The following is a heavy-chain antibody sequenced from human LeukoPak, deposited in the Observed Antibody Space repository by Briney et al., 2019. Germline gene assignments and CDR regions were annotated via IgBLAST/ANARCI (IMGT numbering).Heavy chain of an antibody. V-gene: IGHV1-2*02. CDR3: ARGLPSAIFGVATSD. D-gene: IGHD3-3*01. J-gene: IGHJ4*02. Sequence: ASVKVSCKASGYTFTGYYMHWVRQAPGQGLEWMGWINPNSGGTNYAQKFQGRVTMTRDTSISTAYMELSRLRSEDTAVYYCARGLPSAIFGVATSDWGQGTLVTVSS. CDR2: INPNSGGT. CDR1: GYTFTGYY.